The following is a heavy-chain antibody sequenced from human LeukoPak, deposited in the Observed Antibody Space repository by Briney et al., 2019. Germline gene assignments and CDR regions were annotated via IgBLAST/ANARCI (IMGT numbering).Heavy chain of an antibody. V-gene: IGHV4-4*07. D-gene: IGHD3-10*01. CDR1: GDSISIYY. Sequence: SETLSLTCTVSGDSISIYYWSWIRQPAGKGLEWIGRIYTSGSTNYNPSLKSRVSMSVDTSKNQFSLKLSSVTAADTAVYYCVRIFRGAYFDYWGQGTLVTVSS. CDR2: IYTSGST. CDR3: VRIFRGAYFDY. J-gene: IGHJ4*02.